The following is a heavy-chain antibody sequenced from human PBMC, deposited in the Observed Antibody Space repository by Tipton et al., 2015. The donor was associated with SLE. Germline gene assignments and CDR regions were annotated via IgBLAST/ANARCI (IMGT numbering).Heavy chain of an antibody. J-gene: IGHJ3*02. CDR2: IHPGESET. Sequence: QLVQSGAAVKKPGESLKMSCKTSGYSFTNYWIGWVRQMPGQGLEYVGIIHPGESETRYSPSFQGQVTISADKSISTAYLQWVSLKASDTALYYCARLRNRAFFEYNEAFDIWGQGAMLTVSA. D-gene: IGHD3-3*02. V-gene: IGHV5-51*03. CDR3: ARLRNRAFFEYNEAFDI. CDR1: GYSFTNYW.